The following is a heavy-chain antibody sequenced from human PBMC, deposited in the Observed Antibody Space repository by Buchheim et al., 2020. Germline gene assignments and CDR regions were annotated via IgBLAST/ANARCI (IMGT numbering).Heavy chain of an antibody. D-gene: IGHD1-26*01. Sequence: QVQLQQWGAGLLKPSETLSLTCAVYGGSFSDYYWSWIRQPPGKGLEWIGEINHSGSTNFNPSPKSRVTMSVDTSKNQFSLKLSSVTAADTAVYYCARDSERATVYWGQGNL. V-gene: IGHV4-34*01. CDR3: ARDSERATVY. CDR2: INHSGST. J-gene: IGHJ4*02. CDR1: GGSFSDYY.